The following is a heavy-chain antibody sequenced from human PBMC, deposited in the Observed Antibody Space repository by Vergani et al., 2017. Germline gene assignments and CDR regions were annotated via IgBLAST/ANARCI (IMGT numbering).Heavy chain of an antibody. CDR2: IKSKTDGGTT. J-gene: IGHJ6*03. CDR1: GFTFSNAW. V-gene: IGHV3-15*01. Sequence: EVQLVESGGGLVKPGGSLRLSCAASGFTFSNAWMSWVRQAPGKGLEWVGRIKSKTDGGTTDYAAPVKGRFTISRDDSKNTLYLQMNSLKTEDTAVYYXTTDVRITMVRGVPNYYYYYMDVWGKGTTVTVSS. D-gene: IGHD3-10*01. CDR3: TTDVRITMVRGVPNYYYYYMDV.